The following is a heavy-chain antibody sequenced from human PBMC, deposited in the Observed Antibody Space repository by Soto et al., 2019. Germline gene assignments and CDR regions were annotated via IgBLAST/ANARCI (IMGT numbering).Heavy chain of an antibody. CDR1: GFSLSTSGVG. V-gene: IGHV2-5*02. D-gene: IGHD3-22*01. CDR2: IYWDGDN. Sequence: SGPTLVNPTQTLTLTCTCSGFSLSTSGVGVGWIRQPPGKALEWLALIYWDGDNRSCPSLKSRLTITKGTSKNQVVLTMTNMDPVDTATYFCAHSPYSDTTGYYYFDHWGQGALVTVS. CDR3: AHSPYSDTTGYYYFDH. J-gene: IGHJ4*02.